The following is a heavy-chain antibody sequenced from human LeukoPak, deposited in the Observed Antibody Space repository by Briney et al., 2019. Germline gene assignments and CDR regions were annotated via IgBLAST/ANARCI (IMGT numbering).Heavy chain of an antibody. Sequence: ASVKVSCKASGYTFTGYGISWVRQAPGQGLEWMGWISAYNGNTNYAQNLQGRVTMTTDTSTSTAYMELSSLRSEDTAVYYCAREREQRITMIVVDKYFDYWGQGTLVTVSS. J-gene: IGHJ4*02. V-gene: IGHV1-18*01. CDR1: GYTFTGYG. D-gene: IGHD3-22*01. CDR3: AREREQRITMIVVDKYFDY. CDR2: ISAYNGNT.